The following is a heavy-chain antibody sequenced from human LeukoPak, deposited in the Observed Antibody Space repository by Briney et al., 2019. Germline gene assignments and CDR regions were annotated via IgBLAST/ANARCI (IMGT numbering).Heavy chain of an antibody. Sequence: PGGSLRLSCTASGFTVXSSXXTXVXQAPGXXLXWXSLIYGGGGTYSADSVKGRFTISRHNSENTLYLETNRLRPEDTAVYYCARVGVGTVAGNYFDDWGQGTLVTVSS. CDR1: GFTVXSSX. J-gene: IGHJ4*02. V-gene: IGHV3-53*04. CDR2: IYGGGGT. D-gene: IGHD6-19*01. CDR3: ARVGVGTVAGNYFDD.